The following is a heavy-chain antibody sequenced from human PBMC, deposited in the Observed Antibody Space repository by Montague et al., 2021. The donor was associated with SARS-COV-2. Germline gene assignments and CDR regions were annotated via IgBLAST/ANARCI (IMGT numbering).Heavy chain of an antibody. CDR3: ARGGLGNRGFDY. Sequence: SETLSLTCVVSDVSLSTSTWWSWVRQSPGKGLEWVGEIYLSGFTXXNPXGKSRVSISLDDSRNQFSLRLTSVTAADTAVYFCARGGLGNRGFDYWGQGTLVTVSS. V-gene: IGHV4-4*02. J-gene: IGHJ4*02. D-gene: IGHD3/OR15-3a*01. CDR1: DVSLSTSTW. CDR2: IYLSGFT.